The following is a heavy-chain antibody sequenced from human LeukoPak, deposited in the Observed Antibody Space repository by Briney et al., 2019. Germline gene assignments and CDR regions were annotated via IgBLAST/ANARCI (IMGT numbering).Heavy chain of an antibody. V-gene: IGHV3-30-3*01. CDR2: ISYDGSNK. J-gene: IGHJ4*02. CDR1: GFTFSSYA. Sequence: PGRSLRLSCAASGFTFSSYAMHWVRQAPGKGLEWVAVISYDGSNKYYADPVKGRFTISRDNSKNTLYLQMNSLRAEDTAVYYCAREDFDYWGQGTLVTVSS. CDR3: AREDFDY.